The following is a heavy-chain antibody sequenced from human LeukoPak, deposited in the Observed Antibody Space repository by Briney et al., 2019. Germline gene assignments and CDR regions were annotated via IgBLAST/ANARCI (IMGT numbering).Heavy chain of an antibody. CDR1: GFTLSSYS. J-gene: IGHJ4*02. V-gene: IGHV3-48*04. CDR2: IDSSSRII. CDR3: AKVQLDWHTAMVYGYFDY. Sequence: GGSLRLSCAASGFTLSSYSMNWVRQAPGKGLEWISFIDSSSRIIFYAESVKGRFTISRDNAKNSLFLQMNSLRAEDTAVYYCAKVQLDWHTAMVYGYFDYWGQGTLVTVSS. D-gene: IGHD5-18*01.